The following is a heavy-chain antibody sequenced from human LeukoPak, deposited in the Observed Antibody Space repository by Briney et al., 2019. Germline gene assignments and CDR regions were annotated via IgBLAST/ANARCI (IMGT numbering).Heavy chain of an antibody. CDR1: GFTVSSNY. J-gene: IGHJ4*02. D-gene: IGHD2-2*01. CDR3: AKEVPRVVVPAAMRDY. Sequence: GGSLRLSCTASGFTVSSNYMSWVRQAPGKGLEWVSAISGSGGSTYYADSVKGRFTISRDNSKNTLYLQMNSLRAEDTAVYYCAKEVPRVVVPAAMRDYWGQGTLVTVSS. CDR2: ISGSGGST. V-gene: IGHV3-23*01.